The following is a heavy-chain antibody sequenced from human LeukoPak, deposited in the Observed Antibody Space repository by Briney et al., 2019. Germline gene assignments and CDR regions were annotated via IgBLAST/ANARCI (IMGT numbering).Heavy chain of an antibody. J-gene: IGHJ4*02. CDR1: GFTFSSYA. V-gene: IGHV3-30*01. D-gene: IGHD1-14*01. CDR2: ISYDGSNK. CDR3: ARDIGKSYVFDY. Sequence: GGSLRLSCAAFGFTFSSYAMHWVRQAPGKGLEWVAVISYDGSNKYYADSVKGRFTISRDNSKNTLYLQMNSLRAEDTAVYYCARDIGKSYVFDYWGQGTLVTVSS.